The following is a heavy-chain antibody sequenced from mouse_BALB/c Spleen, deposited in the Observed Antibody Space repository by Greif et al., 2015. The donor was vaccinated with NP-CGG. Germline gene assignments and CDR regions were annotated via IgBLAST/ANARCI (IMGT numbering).Heavy chain of an antibody. D-gene: IGHD2-4*01. V-gene: IGHV1-54*01. J-gene: IGHJ3*01. CDR3: AREGDYGFAY. CDR1: GYAFTNYL. Sequence: VKLMESGTELVRPGTSVKVSCEASGYAFTNYLIEWIKQRPGQGLEWIGVLNPGSGGTNYSEKFKGKATLTADYSSSTAYLQLSSLTSDDSAVYFCAREGDYGFAYWGQGTLVTVSA. CDR2: LNPGSGGT.